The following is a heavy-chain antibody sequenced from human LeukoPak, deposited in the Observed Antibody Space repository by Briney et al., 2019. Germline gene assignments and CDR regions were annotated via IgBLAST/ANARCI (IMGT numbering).Heavy chain of an antibody. D-gene: IGHD6-13*01. Sequence: TGGSLRLSCAASGFTFSSYAMHWVRQAPGKGLEWVAVISYDGSSNYYADSVKGRFTISRDNSKNTLYLQMNSLRPEDTAVYSCARDMAAAGTLTDAFDIWGQGTMVTVSS. J-gene: IGHJ3*02. V-gene: IGHV3-30-3*01. CDR1: GFTFSSYA. CDR3: ARDMAAAGTLTDAFDI. CDR2: ISYDGSSN.